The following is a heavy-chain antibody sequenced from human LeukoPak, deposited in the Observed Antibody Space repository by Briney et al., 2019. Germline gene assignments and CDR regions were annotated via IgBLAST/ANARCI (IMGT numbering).Heavy chain of an antibody. CDR1: GGSISSTSYY. D-gene: IGHD5-18*01. CDR2: IFYSGST. Sequence: PSETLSLTCVVSGGSISSTSYYWGWIRQPPGKGLEWIGNIFYSGSTYYSPSLKSRVTISLDTSKNQFSLKLSSVTAADTAVYYCARRRYSYGYRAPSCYFDYWGQGTLVTVSS. J-gene: IGHJ4*02. V-gene: IGHV4-39*07. CDR3: ARRRYSYGYRAPSCYFDY.